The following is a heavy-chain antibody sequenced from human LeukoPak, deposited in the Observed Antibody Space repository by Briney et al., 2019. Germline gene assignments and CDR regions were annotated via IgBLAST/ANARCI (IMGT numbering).Heavy chain of an antibody. D-gene: IGHD4-23*01. Sequence: PGGSLRLSCAASGFIFSDYYMSWIRQAPGKGLEWVSYISSSGSNIYYADSVKGRFTISRDNAKNSLYLQMNSLRAEDTAVYYCARVGSVVTFWYFDLWGRGTLVTVSS. CDR2: ISSSGSNI. CDR1: GFIFSDYY. J-gene: IGHJ2*01. CDR3: ARVGSVVTFWYFDL. V-gene: IGHV3-11*04.